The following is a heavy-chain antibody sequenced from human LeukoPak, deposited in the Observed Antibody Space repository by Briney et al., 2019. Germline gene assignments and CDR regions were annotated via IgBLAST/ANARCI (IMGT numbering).Heavy chain of an antibody. CDR2: IFYSGST. CDR3: ARDPVTTPEYFQH. Sequence: SETLSLTCTVSGGSISGYYWSWIRQPPGKGLEWIGYIFYSGSTNYNPSLKSRVTISVDTSKNQFSLKLSSVTAAGTAVYYCARDPVTTPEYFQHWGQGTLVTVSS. CDR1: GGSISGYY. J-gene: IGHJ1*01. V-gene: IGHV4-59*12. D-gene: IGHD4-17*01.